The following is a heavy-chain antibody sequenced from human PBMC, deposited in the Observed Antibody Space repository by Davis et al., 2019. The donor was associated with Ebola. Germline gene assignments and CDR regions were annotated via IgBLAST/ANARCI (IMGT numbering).Heavy chain of an antibody. J-gene: IGHJ4*02. D-gene: IGHD3-3*01. V-gene: IGHV1-18*04. CDR1: GYTFTSYY. Sequence: ASVKVSCKASGYTFTSYYMHWVRQAPGQGLEWMGWISAYNGNTNYAQKLQGRVTMTTDTSTSTAYMELRSLRSDDPAVYYCARDFDFWSGYHYYFDYWGQGTLVTVSS. CDR3: ARDFDFWSGYHYYFDY. CDR2: ISAYNGNT.